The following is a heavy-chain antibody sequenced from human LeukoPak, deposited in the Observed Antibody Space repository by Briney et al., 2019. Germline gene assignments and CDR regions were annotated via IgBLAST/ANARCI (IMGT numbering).Heavy chain of an antibody. CDR2: IIPIFGTA. CDR3: ARDLSMVRGARYRPYNWFGP. CDR1: RGTFSSYA. Sequence: SVKVSCKASRGTFSSYAISWVRQAPGQGLEWMGGIIPIFGTANYAQKFQGRVTISADESTSTAYMELSSLRSEDTAVYYCARDLSMVRGARYRPYNWFGPWGQGTLVTASS. V-gene: IGHV1-69*13. D-gene: IGHD3-10*01. J-gene: IGHJ5*02.